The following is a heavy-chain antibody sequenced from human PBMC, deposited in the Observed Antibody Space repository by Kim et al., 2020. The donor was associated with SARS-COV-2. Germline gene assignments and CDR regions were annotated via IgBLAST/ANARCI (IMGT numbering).Heavy chain of an antibody. J-gene: IGHJ6*01. CDR1: GGSFSGYY. V-gene: IGHV4-34*01. CDR2: INHSGST. CDR3: ARGADYDMLTGYLGMDV. Sequence: SETLSLTCAVYGGSFSGYYWSWIRQPPGKGLEWIGEINHSGSTNYNPSLKSRVTISVDTSKNQFSLKLSSVTAADTAVYYCARGADYDMLTGYLGMDVWG. D-gene: IGHD3-9*01.